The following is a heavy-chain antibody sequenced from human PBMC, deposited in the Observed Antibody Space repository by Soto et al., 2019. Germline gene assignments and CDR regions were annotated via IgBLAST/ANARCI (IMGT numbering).Heavy chain of an antibody. CDR2: IKSKTDGGTT. CDR3: TTDSLQYGGYYYMDV. D-gene: IGHD4-17*01. Sequence: PGGSLRLSCAASGFTFSNAWMSWVRQAPGKGLEWVGRIKSKTDGGTTDYAAPVKGRFTISRDDSKNTLYLQMNSLKTEDTAVYYCTTDSLQYGGYYYMDVWGKGTTVTVSS. V-gene: IGHV3-15*01. CDR1: GFTFSNAW. J-gene: IGHJ6*03.